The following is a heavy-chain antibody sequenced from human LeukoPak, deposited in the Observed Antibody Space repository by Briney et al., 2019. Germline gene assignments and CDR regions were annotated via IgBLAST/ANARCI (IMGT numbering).Heavy chain of an antibody. CDR1: GFTLSSHG. CDR3: ATEIAFTSHGAFDY. D-gene: IGHD2-2*01. Sequence: GGSMRLSCAASGFTLSSHGTHWVRQAPGKGLEWVAFIRYDGSNKYYADSVKARFTISKDNAKNSLYLQMNRLRAEGTALYYCATEIAFTSHGAFDYWGQGTLVTVSS. V-gene: IGHV3-30*02. CDR2: IRYDGSNK. J-gene: IGHJ4*02.